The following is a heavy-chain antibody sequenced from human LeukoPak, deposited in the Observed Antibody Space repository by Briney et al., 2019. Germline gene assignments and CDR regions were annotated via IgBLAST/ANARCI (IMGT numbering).Heavy chain of an antibody. D-gene: IGHD1-1*01. J-gene: IGHJ4*02. Sequence: PSETLSLTCTVSGGSISSYYWSWIRQPPGKGLEWIGYINYSGSTNYNPSLKSRVTLSVDTSKNQLSLKLTSVTAADTAVYYCARVTDWNDLDYWGQGTLVTVSS. CDR1: GGSISSYY. CDR2: INYSGST. V-gene: IGHV4-59*01. CDR3: ARVTDWNDLDY.